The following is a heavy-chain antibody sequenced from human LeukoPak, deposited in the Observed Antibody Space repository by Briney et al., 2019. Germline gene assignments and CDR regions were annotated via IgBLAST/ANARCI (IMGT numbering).Heavy chain of an antibody. CDR1: GGTFSSYA. CDR3: ASPPYCSGGSCYSLSS. V-gene: IGHV1-69*06. CDR2: IIPIFGTA. Sequence: SSVKVSCKASGGTFSSYAISWVRQAPGQGLEWMGGIIPIFGTANYAQKFQGRVTITADKSTSTAYMELSSLRSEDTAVYYCASPPYCSGGSCYSLSSWGQGTLVTVSS. D-gene: IGHD2-15*01. J-gene: IGHJ4*02.